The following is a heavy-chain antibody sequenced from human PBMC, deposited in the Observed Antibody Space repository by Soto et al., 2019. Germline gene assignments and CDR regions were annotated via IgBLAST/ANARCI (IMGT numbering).Heavy chain of an antibody. CDR2: IYYSGTT. CDR1: GGSISGYY. J-gene: IGHJ5*02. Sequence: QVQLQESGPGLVKPSETLSLTCTVSGGSISGYYWSWIRQSPGKGLEWIGHIYYSGTTKYDPSLKRRVTMSLDTSKKQFSLRLNSVTAADTAVYYCAMTETTLYNWFDPWGQGTRVTVSS. V-gene: IGHV4-59*12. CDR3: AMTETTLYNWFDP. D-gene: IGHD3-16*01.